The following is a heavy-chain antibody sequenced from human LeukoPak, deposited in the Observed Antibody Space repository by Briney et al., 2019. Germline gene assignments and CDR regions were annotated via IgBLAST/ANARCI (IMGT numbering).Heavy chain of an antibody. J-gene: IGHJ4*02. CDR2: INPSGGST. Sequence: ASVKVSFKASGYTFTSYYMHWVRQAPGQGREWMGIINPSGGSTSYAQKFQGRVTMTRDMSTTTVYMELSSLRSEDTAVYYCARGDSGSTRYFDYWGQGTLVTVSS. CDR1: GYTFTSYY. D-gene: IGHD1-26*01. CDR3: ARGDSGSTRYFDY. V-gene: IGHV1-46*01.